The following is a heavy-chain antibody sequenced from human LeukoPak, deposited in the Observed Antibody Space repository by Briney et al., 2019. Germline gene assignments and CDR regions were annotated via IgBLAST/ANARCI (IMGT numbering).Heavy chain of an antibody. J-gene: IGHJ4*02. CDR3: ARGTGCSGGSCFFDH. V-gene: IGHV3-21*01. Sequence: GGSLRLSCAAPRFIFSGYTMNWVRQAPGKGLEWVSSVSSGSSYIYYADSVKGRFTISRDNAKNSLYLQMNSLRAEDTAVYYCARGTGCSGGSCFFDHWGQGTLVTVSS. CDR1: RFIFSGYT. D-gene: IGHD2-15*01. CDR2: VSSGSSYI.